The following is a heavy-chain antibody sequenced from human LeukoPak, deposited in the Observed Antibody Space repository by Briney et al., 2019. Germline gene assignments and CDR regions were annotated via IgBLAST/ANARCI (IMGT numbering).Heavy chain of an antibody. J-gene: IGHJ4*02. Sequence: GRCLRLSCAASGFTFSSYDMQCVRQAPGKGLEWLALISYDGSNYNYADSVKGRFTVSRDNSKNTLYLQMNSLRPEDTAVYYCAQDACGGSCYSFDSWGQGTLVTVSS. CDR3: AQDACGGSCYSFDS. CDR2: ISYDGSNY. CDR1: GFTFSSYD. V-gene: IGHV3-30*18. D-gene: IGHD2-15*01.